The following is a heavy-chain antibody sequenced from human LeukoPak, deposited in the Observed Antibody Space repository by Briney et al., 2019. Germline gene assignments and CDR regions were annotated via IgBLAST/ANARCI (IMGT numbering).Heavy chain of an antibody. J-gene: IGHJ4*02. CDR1: GGSISSSSYY. D-gene: IGHD6-13*01. V-gene: IGHV4-39*01. CDR2: IYYSGST. CDR3: ARSIAAAGRSRFDY. Sequence: SETLSLTCTVSGGSISSSSYYWGWIRQPPGKGLEWIGSIYYSGSTYYNPSLKSRVTISVDTSKNQFSLKLSSVTAADTAVYYCARSIAAAGRSRFDYWGQGTLVTVSS.